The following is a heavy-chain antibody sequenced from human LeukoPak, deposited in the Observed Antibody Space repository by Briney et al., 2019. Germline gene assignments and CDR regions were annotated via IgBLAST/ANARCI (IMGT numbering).Heavy chain of an antibody. J-gene: IGHJ4*02. CDR1: GYTFSGYQ. V-gene: IGHV1-18*04. CDR2: ISAYNGNT. D-gene: IGHD3-10*01. CDR3: ARDVGFGETFDY. Sequence: GASVKVSCKASGYTFSGYQVHWLRQAPGQGLEWMGWISAYNGNTNYAQKLQGRVTMTTDTSTSTAYMELRSLRSDDTAVYYCARDVGFGETFDYWGRGTLVTVSS.